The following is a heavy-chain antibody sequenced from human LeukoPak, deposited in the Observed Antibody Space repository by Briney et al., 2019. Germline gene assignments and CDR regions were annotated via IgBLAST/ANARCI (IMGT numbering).Heavy chain of an antibody. V-gene: IGHV3-30*02. CDR3: AKDRATAMVTLFDY. CDR2: MRYDGSNK. Sequence: PGGSLRLSCAASGFTFSSYGMHWVRQAPGKGLEWVAFMRYDGSNKYYADSVKGRFTISRDNSKNTLYLQMNSLRAEDTAVYYCAKDRATAMVTLFDYWGQGTLVTVSS. CDR1: GFTFSSYG. J-gene: IGHJ4*02. D-gene: IGHD5-18*01.